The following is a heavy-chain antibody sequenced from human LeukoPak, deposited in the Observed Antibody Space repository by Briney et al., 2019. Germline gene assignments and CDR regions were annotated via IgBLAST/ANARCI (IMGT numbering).Heavy chain of an antibody. D-gene: IGHD3-10*01. CDR2: INPNNGAT. J-gene: IGHJ4*02. V-gene: IGHV1-2*02. CDR1: GYTFTGYQ. Sequence: GASVKVSCKASGYTFTGYQIHWVRQAPGQGLEWMGWINPNNGATNYAQEFQGRVTMTRDTSIGTAYMELSRLKSDATALYYCARDYYGSGSYSTDCWGQGTLVTVSS. CDR3: ARDYYGSGSYSTDC.